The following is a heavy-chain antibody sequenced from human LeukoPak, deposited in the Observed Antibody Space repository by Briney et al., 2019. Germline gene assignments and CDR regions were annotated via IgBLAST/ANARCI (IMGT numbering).Heavy chain of an antibody. CDR3: ARDADGYED. D-gene: IGHD5-18*01. CDR1: GFTFSRAW. CDR2: IKEDGSED. Sequence: QPGGSLRLSCAASGFTFSRAWMSWLRQAPGKGLEWVANIKEDGSEDYYADSVKGRFAISKDNAKNSLYLQMNSLRAEDTAMCYCARDADGYEDWGQGTLVTVSS. V-gene: IGHV3-7*01. J-gene: IGHJ4*02.